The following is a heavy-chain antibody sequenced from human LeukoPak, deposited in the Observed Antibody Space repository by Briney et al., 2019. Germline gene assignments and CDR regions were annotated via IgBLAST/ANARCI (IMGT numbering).Heavy chain of an antibody. J-gene: IGHJ4*02. CDR2: ISSSGSTI. CDR1: GFTFSSYE. CDR3: ASRYCSSTSCSPWTFDY. D-gene: IGHD2-2*01. Sequence: GGSLRLSCAASGFTFSSYEMNWVRQAPGKGLEWVSYISSSGSTIYYADSVKGRFTISRDNAKNSLYLQMNSLRAEDTAVYYCASRYCSSTSCSPWTFDYWGQGTLVTVSS. V-gene: IGHV3-48*03.